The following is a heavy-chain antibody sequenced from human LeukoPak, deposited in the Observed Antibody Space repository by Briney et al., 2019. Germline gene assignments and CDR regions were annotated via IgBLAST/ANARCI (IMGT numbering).Heavy chain of an antibody. CDR3: ARDISWYFDY. V-gene: IGHV3-23*01. CDR2: ISGGSGTT. J-gene: IGHJ4*02. D-gene: IGHD6-13*01. Sequence: GGSLRLSCAASGFTFSSYAMSWVRQAPGKGLEWVSAISGGSGTTYYADSVKGRFTISRDNSKNTLFLQMSSLRAEDTAVYYCARDISWYFDYWGQGMLVTVSS. CDR1: GFTFSSYA.